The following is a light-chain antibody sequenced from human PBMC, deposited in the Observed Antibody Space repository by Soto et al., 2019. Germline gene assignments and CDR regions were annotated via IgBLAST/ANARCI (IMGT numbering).Light chain of an antibody. J-gene: IGLJ1*01. CDR1: SGDVGIYNL. Sequence: QSALTQPASVSGSPGQSITISCTGTSGDVGIYNLVSWYQHHPGKAPKLMIYDVSKRPSGVSNRFSGSKSGSTASLTISGLQAEDEADDYCCSYARSSTYVFGTGTKVTVL. V-gene: IGLV2-23*02. CDR3: CSYARSSTYV. CDR2: DVS.